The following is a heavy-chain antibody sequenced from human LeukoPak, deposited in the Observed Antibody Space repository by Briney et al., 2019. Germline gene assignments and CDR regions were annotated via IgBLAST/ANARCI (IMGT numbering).Heavy chain of an antibody. V-gene: IGHV1-18*01. CDR1: GYTFTSYS. CDR2: ISAYNGGT. CDR3: AGNPSPAVPQVELDY. D-gene: IGHD2-2*01. Sequence: ASVKVSCTASGYTFTSYSISWVRQAPGQGLEWMGWISAYNGGTIYAQNLQGRITMTTDTFTNTAYLELRSLRSDDTAVYYCAGNPSPAVPQVELDYWGQGTLVTVSS. J-gene: IGHJ4*02.